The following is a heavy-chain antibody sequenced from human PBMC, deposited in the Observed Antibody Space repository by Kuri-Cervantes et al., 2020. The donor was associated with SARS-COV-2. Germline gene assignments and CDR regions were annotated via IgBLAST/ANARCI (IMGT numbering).Heavy chain of an antibody. Sequence: GESLKISCAASGFTFSSYAMSWVRQAPGKGLEWVSAISGSGGSTYYADSVKGRFTISRDNSKNTLYLQMNSLRAEDTAVYYCAKLSLGGGWREVTMNYYDRSGSSGAPFDIWGQGTLVTVSS. CDR2: ISGSGGST. D-gene: IGHD3-22*01. CDR3: AKLSLGGGWREVTMNYYDRSGSSGAPFDI. CDR1: GFTFSSYA. J-gene: IGHJ3*02. V-gene: IGHV3-23*01.